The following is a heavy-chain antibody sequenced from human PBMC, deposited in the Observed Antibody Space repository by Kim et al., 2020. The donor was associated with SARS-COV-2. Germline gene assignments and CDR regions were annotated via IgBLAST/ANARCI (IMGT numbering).Heavy chain of an antibody. V-gene: IGHV3-7*01. CDR1: GLTFRSYW. Sequence: GGSLRLSCVASGLTFRSYWMSWVRLTPGKRLECVANIKQDGSEKYYVDSVRGRFTISRDNAKNSLYLQMNSLRTEDTAVYYCASQVVGATGDWGQGTLVTVSS. CDR3: ASQVVGATGD. CDR2: IKQDGSEK. D-gene: IGHD1-26*01. J-gene: IGHJ4*02.